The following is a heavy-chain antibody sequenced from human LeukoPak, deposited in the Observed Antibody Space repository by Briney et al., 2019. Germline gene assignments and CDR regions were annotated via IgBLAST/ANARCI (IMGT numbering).Heavy chain of an antibody. V-gene: IGHV4-38-2*02. D-gene: IGHD3-10*01. Sequence: SETLSLTCTVSGYSISSGYYWGWIRQPPGKGLEWIGSIYHSGSTYYNPSLKSRVTISVDTSKNQFSLKLSSVTAADTAVYYCARVIEYYYYGSGRYYFDYWGQGTLVTVSS. J-gene: IGHJ4*02. CDR2: IYHSGST. CDR3: ARVIEYYYYGSGRYYFDY. CDR1: GYSISSGYY.